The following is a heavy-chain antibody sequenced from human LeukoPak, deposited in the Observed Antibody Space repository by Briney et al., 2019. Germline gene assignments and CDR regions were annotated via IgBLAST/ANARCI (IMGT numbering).Heavy chain of an antibody. CDR3: AKPSRGNQSKYRGSSEISGH. V-gene: IGHV3-30*02. Sequence: GGSLRLSCAASGFTFSSYGMHWVRQAPGKGLEWVAFIRYDGSNKYYADSVKGRFTISRDNSKNTLYLQMNSLRAGDTAVYYCAKPSRGNQSKYRGSSEISGHWCQGTLVTVSS. J-gene: IGHJ4*02. D-gene: IGHD1-14*01. CDR2: IRYDGSNK. CDR1: GFTFSSYG.